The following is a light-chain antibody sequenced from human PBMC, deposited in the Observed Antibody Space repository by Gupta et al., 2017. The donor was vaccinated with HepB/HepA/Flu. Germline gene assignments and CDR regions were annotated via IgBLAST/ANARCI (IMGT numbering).Light chain of an antibody. CDR1: NMGKKG. CDR3: QVWDSNRVHQI. J-gene: IGLJ2*01. CDR2: YDT. Sequence: SYVLTQPPSVSVAPGKTATITCGGNNMGKKGVHWHQQKPGQAPVLVIYYDTDRPSGIPERFSGSNSGNTATLTISRVEAGDEADYYCQVWDSNRVHQIFGGGTRLTVL. V-gene: IGLV3-21*04.